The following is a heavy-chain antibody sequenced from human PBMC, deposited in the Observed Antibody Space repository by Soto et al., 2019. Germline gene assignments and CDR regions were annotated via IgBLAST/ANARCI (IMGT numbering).Heavy chain of an antibody. Sequence: TSETLSLTCTVSGGSISSGGYYWSWIRQHPGKGLEWIGYIYYSGSTYYNPSLKSRVTISVDTSKNQFSLKLSSVTAADTAVYYCARSFFARGYSSGWYRGTFDYWGQGTLVTVSS. CDR3: ARSFFARGYSSGWYRGTFDY. D-gene: IGHD6-19*01. J-gene: IGHJ4*02. CDR2: IYYSGST. CDR1: GGSISSGGYY. V-gene: IGHV4-31*03.